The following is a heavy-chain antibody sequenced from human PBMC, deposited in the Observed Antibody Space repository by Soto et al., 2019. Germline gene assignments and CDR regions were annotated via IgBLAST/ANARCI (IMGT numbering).Heavy chain of an antibody. D-gene: IGHD2-15*01. J-gene: IGHJ4*02. CDR1: GGSFTGDY. Sequence: TSETLSLTCSVSGGSFTGDYWSWIRQPAGKGLQWIGRVFGNGAGTPIYNSLLKSRARMSADPSKRQFSLTLTSVTAADTAVYYCARDLPPYGGRRSPPTGAFEDWGQGIMVTVPQ. CDR2: VFGNGAGTP. CDR3: ARDLPPYGGRRSPPTGAFED. V-gene: IGHV4-4*07.